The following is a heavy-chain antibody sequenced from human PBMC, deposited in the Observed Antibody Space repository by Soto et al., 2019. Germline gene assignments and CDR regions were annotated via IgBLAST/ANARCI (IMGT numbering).Heavy chain of an antibody. D-gene: IGHD3-22*01. Sequence: GGSLRLSCAASEFYVDDKYMSWVRQAPGKGLEWVSIIYRGGNTYYADSVKGRFIISRDNSKNTVYLQMTSLRAEDTAVYYWAKNGYKRWGRGT. CDR3: AKNGYKR. CDR2: IYRGGNT. CDR1: EFYVDDKY. J-gene: IGHJ4*02. V-gene: IGHV3-66*01.